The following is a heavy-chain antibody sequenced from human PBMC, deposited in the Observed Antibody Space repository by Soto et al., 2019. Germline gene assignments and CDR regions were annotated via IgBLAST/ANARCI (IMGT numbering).Heavy chain of an antibody. CDR3: AREVSEGIVVVPAAGFDY. CDR1: GYTFTSYY. J-gene: IGHJ4*02. D-gene: IGHD2-2*01. CDR2: INPSGGST. Sequence: ASVKVYCKASGYTFTSYYMHWVRQAPGQGLEWMGIINPSGGSTSYAQKFQGRVTMTRDTSTSTVYMELSSLRSEDTAVYYCAREVSEGIVVVPAAGFDYWGQGTLVTVSS. V-gene: IGHV1-46*01.